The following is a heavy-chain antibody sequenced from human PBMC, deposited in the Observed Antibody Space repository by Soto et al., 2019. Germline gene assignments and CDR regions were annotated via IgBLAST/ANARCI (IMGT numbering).Heavy chain of an antibody. CDR2: ISTSSTNI. CDR3: ATSTSTAPGY. D-gene: IGHD4-17*01. V-gene: IGHV3-48*01. J-gene: IGHJ4*02. CDR1: GFTFSSYS. Sequence: GGSLRLSCAASGFTFSSYSFHWVRQAPGKGLEWVSYISTSSTNIYYSDSVKGRFIISRDSVKNSLFLQMNSLRAEDTAVYYCATSTSTAPGYWGQGTLVTVSS.